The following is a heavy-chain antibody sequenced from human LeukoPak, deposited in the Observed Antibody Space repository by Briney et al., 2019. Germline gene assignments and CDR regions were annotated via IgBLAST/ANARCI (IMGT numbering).Heavy chain of an antibody. D-gene: IGHD6-19*01. CDR1: GFTFSSYW. CDR2: INHNGNVN. CDR3: AKQSRSSGWYPIDY. Sequence: GGSLRLSCAASGFTFSSYWMNWARQAPGKGLEWVASINHNGNVNYYVDSVKGRFTISRDNSKNTLYLQMNSLRAEDTAVYYCAKQSRSSGWYPIDYWGQGTLVTVSS. J-gene: IGHJ4*02. V-gene: IGHV3-7*03.